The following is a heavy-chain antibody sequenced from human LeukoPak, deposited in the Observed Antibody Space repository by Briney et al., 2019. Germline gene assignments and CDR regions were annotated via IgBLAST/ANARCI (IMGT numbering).Heavy chain of an antibody. V-gene: IGHV3-23*01. CDR2: ISGSGGST. J-gene: IGHJ4*02. Sequence: GGSLRLSCAASGFTFSSYAMSWVRQAPGKGLEWVSAISGSGGSTYYADSVKGRFTISRDNSKNTLYLQMNSLRAEDTAVYYCAKWYSSSWYSDLDYWGQGTLVTVSS. CDR3: AKWYSSSWYSDLDY. D-gene: IGHD6-13*01. CDR1: GFTFSSYA.